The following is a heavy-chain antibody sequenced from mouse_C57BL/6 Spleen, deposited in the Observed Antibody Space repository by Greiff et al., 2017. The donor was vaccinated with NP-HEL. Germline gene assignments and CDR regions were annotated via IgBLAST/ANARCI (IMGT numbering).Heavy chain of an antibody. J-gene: IGHJ2*01. CDR3: ARDYGSSYVNYFDY. D-gene: IGHD1-1*01. Sequence: EVQLVESGPGLVKPSQSLSLTCSVTGYSITSGYYWNWIRQFPGNKLEWMGYISYDGSNNYNPSLKNRISITRDTSKNQFFLKLNSVTTEDTATYYCARDYGSSYVNYFDYWGQGTTLTVSS. CDR1: GYSITSGYY. CDR2: ISYDGSN. V-gene: IGHV3-6*01.